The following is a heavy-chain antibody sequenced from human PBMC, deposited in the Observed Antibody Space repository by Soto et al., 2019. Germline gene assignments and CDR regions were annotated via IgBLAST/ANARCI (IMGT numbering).Heavy chain of an antibody. CDR2: MSYSGST. D-gene: IGHD3-9*01. CDR3: SRETIEDFDTSRSGYGLDV. CDR1: GVSISSADFY. V-gene: IGHV4-30-4*01. Sequence: QVRLQESGPGLVKPSQTLSLTCSVSGVSISSADFYWSWIRQPPGKALEWLGDMSYSGSTYYNPSLPRRISKALDTSKNHFSLALTAVTAADTAVYFCSRETIEDFDTSRSGYGLDVWGQGTAVSVSS. J-gene: IGHJ6*02.